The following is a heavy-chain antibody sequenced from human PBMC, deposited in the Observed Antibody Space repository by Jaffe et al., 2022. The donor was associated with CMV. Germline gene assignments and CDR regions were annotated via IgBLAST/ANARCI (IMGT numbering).Heavy chain of an antibody. CDR2: IDPSDSYT. Sequence: EVQLVQSGAEVKKPGESLRISCKGSGYSFTSYWISWVRQMPGKGLEWMGRIDPSDSYTNYSPSFQGHVTISADKSISTAYLQWSSLKASDTAMYYCARQGNYGDYEGGWFDPWGQGTLVTVSS. D-gene: IGHD4-17*01. CDR1: GYSFTSYW. J-gene: IGHJ5*02. CDR3: ARQGNYGDYEGGWFDP. V-gene: IGHV5-10-1*03.